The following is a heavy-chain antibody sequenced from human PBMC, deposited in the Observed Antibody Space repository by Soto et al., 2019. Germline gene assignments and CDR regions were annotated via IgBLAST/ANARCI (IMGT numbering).Heavy chain of an antibody. Sequence: GGSLRLSCAASGFTFSSYAMHWVRQAPGKGLEWAAVISYDGSNKYYADSVKGRFTISRDNSKNTLYLQMNSLRAEDTAVYYCARDSWVVMVRGVKYYYYGMDVWGQGTTVTVSS. CDR3: ARDSWVVMVRGVKYYYYGMDV. D-gene: IGHD3-10*01. CDR2: ISYDGSNK. CDR1: GFTFSSYA. V-gene: IGHV3-30-3*01. J-gene: IGHJ6*02.